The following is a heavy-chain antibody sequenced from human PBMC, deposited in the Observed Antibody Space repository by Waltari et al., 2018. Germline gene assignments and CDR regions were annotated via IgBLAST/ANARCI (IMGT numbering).Heavy chain of an antibody. CDR1: GYSFAKYW. CDR2: IYPGNSNT. V-gene: IGHV5-51*01. Sequence: EVQLAQSGAEAKKPGESLKISCNGSGYSFAKYWIGWVRQMLVKGLEWMVVIYPGNSNTKYSLAFQVQVTISADTSISTAYLQWSSLKASDTAIYFCARQNIHSYGYGYFDFWGQGTLVTVSS. CDR3: ARQNIHSYGYGYFDF. J-gene: IGHJ4*02. D-gene: IGHD5-18*01.